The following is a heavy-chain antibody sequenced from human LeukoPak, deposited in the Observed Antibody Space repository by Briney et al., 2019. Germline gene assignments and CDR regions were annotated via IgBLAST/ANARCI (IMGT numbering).Heavy chain of an antibody. D-gene: IGHD4-11*01. J-gene: IGHJ4*02. CDR1: GGSISSGSYY. V-gene: IGHV4-61*02. CDR2: IYTSGST. CDR3: ARSGGYSNYAFDY. Sequence: SETLSLTCTVSGGSISSGSYYWSWIRQPAGTGLEWIGRIYTSGSTNYNPSLKSRVTISVDTSKNQFSLKLSSVTAADTAVYYCARSGGYSNYAFDYWGQGTLVTVSS.